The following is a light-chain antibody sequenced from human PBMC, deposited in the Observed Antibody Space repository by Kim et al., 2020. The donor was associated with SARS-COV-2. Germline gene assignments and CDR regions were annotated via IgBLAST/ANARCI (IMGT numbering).Light chain of an antibody. V-gene: IGLV3-19*01. CDR2: GKN. J-gene: IGLJ1*01. CDR3: NSRDSSGNHLV. CDR1: SLRSYY. Sequence: SSELTQDPAVSVALGQTVRITCQGDSLRSYYASWYQQKPGQAPVLVIYGKNNRPSGIPDRFSGSSSGNTASLTLTGAQDEDEADYYCNSRDSSGNHLVFG.